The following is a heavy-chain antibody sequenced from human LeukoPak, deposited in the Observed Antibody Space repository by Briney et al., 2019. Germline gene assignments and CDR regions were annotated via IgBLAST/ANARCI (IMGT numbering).Heavy chain of an antibody. Sequence: SETLSLTCTVSGGSISSYYWSWIRQPPGKGLEWIGYIYYSGSTYYNPSLKSRVTISVDTSKNQFSLKLSSVTAADTAVYYCARDSPRSGYTDYWGQGTLVTVSS. D-gene: IGHD3-3*01. CDR3: ARDSPRSGYTDY. CDR2: IYYSGST. J-gene: IGHJ4*02. V-gene: IGHV4-59*12. CDR1: GGSISSYY.